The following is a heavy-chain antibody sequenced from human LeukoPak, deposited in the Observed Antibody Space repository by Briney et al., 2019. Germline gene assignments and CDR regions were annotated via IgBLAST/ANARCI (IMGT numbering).Heavy chain of an antibody. V-gene: IGHV1-18*01. CDR3: ARLYAPTGYFDY. CDR2: ISAYNGNT. J-gene: IGHJ4*02. CDR1: GYNFTSYG. Sequence: GASVKVSCKASGYNFTSYGISWVRQAPGQGAERMGWISAYNGNTNYAQKLQGRVTMTTDTSTSTAYMELRSLRSDDTAVYYCARLYAPTGYFDYWGQGTLVTVSS. D-gene: IGHD2-8*01.